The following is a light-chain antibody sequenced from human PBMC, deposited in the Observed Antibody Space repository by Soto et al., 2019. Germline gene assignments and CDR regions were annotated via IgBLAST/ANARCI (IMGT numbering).Light chain of an antibody. CDR1: QSVSSY. CDR2: GAS. V-gene: IGKV3-20*01. CDR3: QQYGSSRT. Sequence: EMVLTQSPATLSLSPGERATLSCRASQSVSSYLAWYQQKPGQAPRLLVYGASSRATGIPDRFSGSGSGTDFTLTISRLEPEDFAVYYCQQYGSSRTFGQGTKVDIK. J-gene: IGKJ1*01.